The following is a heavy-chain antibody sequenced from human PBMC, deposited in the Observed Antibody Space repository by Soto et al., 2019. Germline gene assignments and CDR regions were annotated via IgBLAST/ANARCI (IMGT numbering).Heavy chain of an antibody. Sequence: EVQLLESGGDLVQPGGSLRLSCVASGFTFSDYVMSWVRQVPGKGLEWVSSISDGGERTDYRDSVRGRFTISRDNARFTLHLQMNSLRVDYTAIYFCARDRSTDFGLDVCGQGTTVTVSS. D-gene: IGHD3-3*01. CDR2: ISDGGERT. J-gene: IGHJ6*02. CDR1: GFTFSDYV. V-gene: IGHV3-23*01. CDR3: ARDRSTDFGLDV.